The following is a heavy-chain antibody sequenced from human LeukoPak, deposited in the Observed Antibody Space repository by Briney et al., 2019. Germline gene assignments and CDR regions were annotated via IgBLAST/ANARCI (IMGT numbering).Heavy chain of an antibody. D-gene: IGHD2-15*01. J-gene: IGHJ4*02. CDR2: IYTSGST. CDR3: ARRCSGGSCYFDY. V-gene: IGHV4-61*02. CDR1: GGSISSGSYY. Sequence: SQTLSLTCTVSGGSISSGSYYSSWIRQPAGKGLEWIGRIYTSGSTNYNPSLKSRVTISVDTSKNQFSLKLSSVTAADTAVYYCARRCSGGSCYFDYWGQGTLVTVSS.